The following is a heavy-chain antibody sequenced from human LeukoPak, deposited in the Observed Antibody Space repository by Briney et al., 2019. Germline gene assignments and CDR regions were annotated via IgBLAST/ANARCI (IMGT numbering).Heavy chain of an antibody. CDR2: MNPNSGNT. D-gene: IGHD2-15*01. CDR1: GYTFTSYD. V-gene: IGHV1-8*01. Sequence: ASVKVSCKASGYTFTSYDINWVRQATGQGLEWTGWMNPNSGNTGYAQKFQGRVTMTRNTSITTAYMELSSLRSEDTAVYYCARGRMKGSLVYMDVWGKGTTVTVSS. J-gene: IGHJ6*03. CDR3: ARGRMKGSLVYMDV.